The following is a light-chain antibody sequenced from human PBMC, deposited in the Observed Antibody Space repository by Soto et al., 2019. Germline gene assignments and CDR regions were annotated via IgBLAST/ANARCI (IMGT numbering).Light chain of an antibody. Sequence: QSALTQPASVSGSPGQSITISCTGTSSDVGGYNYVSWYQQHPGKAPNLMIYDVSNRPSVVSNRFSGSKSGNTASLTISGLQAEDEADYYCSSYTSSSTLMVFGGGTKLTVL. J-gene: IGLJ2*01. CDR2: DVS. CDR3: SSYTSSSTLMV. CDR1: SSDVGGYNY. V-gene: IGLV2-14*01.